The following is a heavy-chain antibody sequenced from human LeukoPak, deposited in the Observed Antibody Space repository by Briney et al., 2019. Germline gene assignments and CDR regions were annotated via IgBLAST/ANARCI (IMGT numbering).Heavy chain of an antibody. CDR1: GASISNYY. CDR2: IDSSGST. CDR3: VRDLDVDNDLWSGNCFDP. V-gene: IGHV4-4*07. Sequence: SETLSLTCTVSGASISNYYWSWIRQPAGKGLEWIGRIDSSGSTKYNPSLNSRVTISVDTSKNQFSLKLNSVTAADTAVYYCVRDLDVDNDLWSGNCFDPWGQGTLVTVSS. D-gene: IGHD3-3*01. J-gene: IGHJ5*02.